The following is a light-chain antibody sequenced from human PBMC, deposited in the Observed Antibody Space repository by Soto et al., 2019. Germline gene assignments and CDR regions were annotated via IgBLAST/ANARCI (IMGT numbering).Light chain of an antibody. CDR1: QSIRNW. CDR3: QQYENYWT. V-gene: IGKV1-5*01. Sequence: DIQMTQSPSSLSASVGDRVTITCRASQSIRNWLAWYQDKPGKAPKLLIYGASSLESGVPSRFSGSGSGTEFTLTIGGLQPDDFATYYCQQYENYWTFGQGTKVDIK. CDR2: GAS. J-gene: IGKJ1*01.